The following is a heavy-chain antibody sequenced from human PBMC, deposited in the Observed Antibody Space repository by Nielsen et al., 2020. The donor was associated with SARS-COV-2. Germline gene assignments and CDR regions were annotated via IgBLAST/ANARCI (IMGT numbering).Heavy chain of an antibody. V-gene: IGHV4-34*01. D-gene: IGHD2-2*01. CDR1: GGSFSGYY. CDR3: ARGVVVPAASMDV. J-gene: IGHJ6*03. CDR2: INHSGST. Sequence: SETLSLTCAVYGGSFSGYYRSWIRQPPGKGLEWIGEINHSGSTNYNPSLKSRVTISVDTSKNQFSLKLSSVTAADTAVYYCARGVVVPAASMDVWGKGTTVTVSS.